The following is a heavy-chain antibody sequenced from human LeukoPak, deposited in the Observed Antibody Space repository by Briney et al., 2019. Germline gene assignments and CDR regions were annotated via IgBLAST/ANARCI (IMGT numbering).Heavy chain of an antibody. D-gene: IGHD4-17*01. J-gene: IGHJ4*02. Sequence: GGSLRLSCAASGFTFSSYAMSWVRQAPGKGLEWVSAISGSGGSTYYADSVKGRFTISRDNSKNTLYLQMNSLRAEDTAMYYCASRRDYGINYWGQGTLVTVSS. CDR1: GFTFSSYA. CDR3: ASRRDYGINY. V-gene: IGHV3-23*01. CDR2: ISGSGGST.